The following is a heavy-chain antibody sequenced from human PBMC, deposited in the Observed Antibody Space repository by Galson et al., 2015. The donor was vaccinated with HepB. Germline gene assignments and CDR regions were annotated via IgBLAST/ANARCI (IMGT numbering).Heavy chain of an antibody. Sequence: SLRLSCAASGFTLSSYAMHWVRQAPGKGLEWVSAIGTAGDTYYPGSVKGRFTISRENAKNFLYLQMDSLRAGDTAVYYCARRKAQGDVVVASTQGTFDLWGQGTMVTVSS. J-gene: IGHJ3*01. CDR2: IGTAGDT. CDR3: ARRKAQGDVVVASTQGTFDL. CDR1: GFTLSSYA. D-gene: IGHD2-15*01. V-gene: IGHV3-13*01.